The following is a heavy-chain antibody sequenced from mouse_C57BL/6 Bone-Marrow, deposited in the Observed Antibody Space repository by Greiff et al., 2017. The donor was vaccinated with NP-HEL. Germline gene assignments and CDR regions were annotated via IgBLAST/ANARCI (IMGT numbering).Heavy chain of an antibody. CDR1: GFSFNTYA. Sequence: EVQGVESGGGLVQPKGSLKLSCAASGFSFNTYAMNWVRQAPGKGLEWVARIRSKSNNYATYYADSVKDRFTISRDDSESMLYLQMNNLKTEDTAMYYWVSTVVATPYWYFDVWGTGTTVTVSS. CDR2: IRSKSNNYAT. V-gene: IGHV10-1*01. CDR3: VSTVVATPYWYFDV. D-gene: IGHD1-1*01. J-gene: IGHJ1*03.